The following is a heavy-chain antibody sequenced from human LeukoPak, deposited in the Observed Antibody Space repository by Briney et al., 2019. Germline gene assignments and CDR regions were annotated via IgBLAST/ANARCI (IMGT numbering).Heavy chain of an antibody. CDR2: ISYDGSNK. J-gene: IGHJ4*02. CDR3: AGTGTTSDFDY. V-gene: IGHV3-30*01. D-gene: IGHD1-1*01. CDR1: GFTFSSYA. Sequence: PGGSLRLSCAASGFTFSSYAMHWVRQAPGKWLEWVAVISYDGSNKYYADSVKGRFTISRDNSKNTLYLQMNSLRAEDTAVYYCAGTGTTSDFDYWGQGTLVTVSS.